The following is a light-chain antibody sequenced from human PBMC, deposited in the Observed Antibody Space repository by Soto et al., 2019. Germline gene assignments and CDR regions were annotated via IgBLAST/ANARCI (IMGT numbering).Light chain of an antibody. V-gene: IGKV3-15*01. CDR1: QRVATN. CDR3: HQFDNWPAWT. J-gene: IGKJ1*01. Sequence: EKVMTQSPATLSVSPGETATLSCRASQRVATNVAWYQQKPGQAPRLLVYGASARATGVPARFSGSGSGTEFTLTISRLQSEDFAVYYCHQFDNWPAWTFGQGTRVEIK. CDR2: GAS.